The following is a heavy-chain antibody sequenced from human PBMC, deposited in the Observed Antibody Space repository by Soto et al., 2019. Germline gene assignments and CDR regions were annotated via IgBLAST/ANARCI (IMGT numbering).Heavy chain of an antibody. CDR2: IYYSGST. J-gene: IGHJ3*02. V-gene: IGHV4-59*01. CDR3: ARRYGYAFDI. D-gene: IGHD4-17*01. CDR1: GGSISNYY. Sequence: SETLSLTCTVSGGSISNYYWSWIRHPPGKKLEWIGYIYYSGSTNYNPSLKSRVTISVDTSKNQFSLKLSSVTAADTAVYYCARRYGYAFDIWGQGTMVTVSS.